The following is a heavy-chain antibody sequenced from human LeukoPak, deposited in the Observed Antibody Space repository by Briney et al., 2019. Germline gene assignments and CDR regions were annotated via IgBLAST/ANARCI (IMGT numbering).Heavy chain of an antibody. Sequence: SETLSLTCTVSGGSISSYYWSWIRQPAGKGLEWIGRIYTSGSTNYNPSLKSRVTMPVDTSKNQFSLKLSSVTAADTAVYYCAREGSNYYDSSGYPNDAFDIWGQGTMVTVSS. J-gene: IGHJ3*02. V-gene: IGHV4-4*07. CDR3: AREGSNYYDSSGYPNDAFDI. D-gene: IGHD3-22*01. CDR1: GGSISSYY. CDR2: IYTSGST.